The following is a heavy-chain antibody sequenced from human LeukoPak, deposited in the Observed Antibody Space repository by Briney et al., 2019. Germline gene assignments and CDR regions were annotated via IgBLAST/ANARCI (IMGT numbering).Heavy chain of an antibody. J-gene: IGHJ4*02. D-gene: IGHD3-3*01. Sequence: SETLSLTCAVSGYSISSGYYWGWIRQPPGKGLEWIGSIYHSGSTYYNPSLKSRVTISVDTSKNQFSLKLSSVTAADTAVYYCAAYDCWDSLTGGHYWGQGTLVTVSS. CDR3: AAYDCWDSLTGGHY. CDR2: IYHSGST. CDR1: GYSISSGYY. V-gene: IGHV4-38-2*01.